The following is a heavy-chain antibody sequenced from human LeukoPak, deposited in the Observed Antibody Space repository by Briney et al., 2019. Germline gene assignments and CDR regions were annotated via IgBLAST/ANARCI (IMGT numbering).Heavy chain of an antibody. CDR2: ISYDGSNK. Sequence: RAGGSLRLSCAASGLTFSTYGMHWVRQAPGKGLQWVAVISYDGSNKDYADSVKGRFTISRDNSQNTLYLQMSSLRPEDTAVYYCAKASTYSAYYGYFDYWGQGTLVTVSS. CDR3: AKASTYSAYYGYFDY. D-gene: IGHD3-22*01. CDR1: GLTFSTYG. V-gene: IGHV3-30*18. J-gene: IGHJ4*02.